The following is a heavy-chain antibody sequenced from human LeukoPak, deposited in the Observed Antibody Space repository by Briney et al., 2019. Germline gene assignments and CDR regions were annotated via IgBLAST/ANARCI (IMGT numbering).Heavy chain of an antibody. Sequence: GASVKVSCKASGYTFTSYYMHWVRQAPGQGLEWMGIINPSGGSTSYAQKFQGRVTMTRDTSTSTVYMELSSLRSGDTAVYYCARDREGVWYYDFWSGYSPYGMDVWGQGTTVTVSS. V-gene: IGHV1-46*01. CDR2: INPSGGST. D-gene: IGHD3-3*01. CDR3: ARDREGVWYYDFWSGYSPYGMDV. J-gene: IGHJ6*02. CDR1: GYTFTSYY.